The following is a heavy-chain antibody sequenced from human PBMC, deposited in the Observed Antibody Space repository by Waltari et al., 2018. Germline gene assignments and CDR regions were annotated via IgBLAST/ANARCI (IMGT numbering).Heavy chain of an antibody. CDR1: GGSISSSSYY. D-gene: IGHD2-2*01. Sequence: QLQLQESGPGLVKPLETLSLTCTVSGGSISSSSYYWGWIRQPPGKGLDWIGSIYYSGSTDYNPALTSRVTISVDTSKNQFSLKLSSVTAADTAVYYCARDGDIVVVPAASSGWFDPWGQGTLVTVSS. J-gene: IGHJ5*02. CDR2: IYYSGST. CDR3: ARDGDIVVVPAASSGWFDP. V-gene: IGHV4-39*07.